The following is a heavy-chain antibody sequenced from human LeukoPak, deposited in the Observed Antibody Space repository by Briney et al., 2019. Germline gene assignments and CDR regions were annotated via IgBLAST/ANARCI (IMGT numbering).Heavy chain of an antibody. CDR1: GGSFSGYY. CDR2: INHSGST. J-gene: IGHJ4*02. Sequence: SETLSLTCAVYGGSFSGYYWSWIRQPPGKGLEWIGEINHSGSTNYNPSLKSRVTISVDTSKNQLSLKQSSVTAADTAVYYCARGSASYDYVWGSYRPPYFDYWGQGTLVTVSS. V-gene: IGHV4-34*01. D-gene: IGHD3-16*02. CDR3: ARGSASYDYVWGSYRPPYFDY.